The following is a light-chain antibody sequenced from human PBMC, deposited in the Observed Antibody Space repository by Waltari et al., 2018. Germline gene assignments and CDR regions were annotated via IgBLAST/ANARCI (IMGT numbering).Light chain of an antibody. J-gene: IGLJ1*01. CDR2: ENT. CDR1: SSNIGNNY. Sequence: QSVLTQPPSVSAAPGQRVTISCSGGSSNIGNNYVSWYRQFPGTAPKLLIYENTERPSGIPGRFSGSKSGNTASLTISGLQAEDEADYYCCSYAGRGTYVFGSGTKVTVL. CDR3: CSYAGRGTYV. V-gene: IGLV1-51*02.